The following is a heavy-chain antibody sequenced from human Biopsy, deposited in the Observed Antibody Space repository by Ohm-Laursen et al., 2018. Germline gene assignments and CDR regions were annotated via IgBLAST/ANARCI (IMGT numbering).Heavy chain of an antibody. CDR3: ARGSNEYGGLYFPH. Sequence: SETLSLTCTVFGGSFMGHYWTWIRQPPGKGLEWIGHISHTGYTSYKSSLKSRVTISLDTSRKHFSLRLTSLAAADTAVYYCARGSNEYGGLYFPHWGQGTLVTVSS. CDR1: GGSFMGHY. V-gene: IGHV4-59*11. CDR2: ISHTGYT. D-gene: IGHD4-23*01. J-gene: IGHJ1*01.